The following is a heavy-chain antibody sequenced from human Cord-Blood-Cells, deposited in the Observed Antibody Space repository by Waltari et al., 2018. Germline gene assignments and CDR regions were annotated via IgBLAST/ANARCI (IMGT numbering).Heavy chain of an antibody. V-gene: IGHV1-69*01. CDR2: IIPIFGTA. Sequence: QVQLVQSGAEVKKPGSSVKVYCKASGGTFSRYAISWVRQAPGQGLEWQGGIIPIFGTANYAQKFQGRVTITADESTSTAYMELSSMRSEDTAVYYCARSWNDNWFDPWGQGTLVTVSS. D-gene: IGHD1-1*01. CDR3: ARSWNDNWFDP. J-gene: IGHJ5*02. CDR1: GGTFSRYA.